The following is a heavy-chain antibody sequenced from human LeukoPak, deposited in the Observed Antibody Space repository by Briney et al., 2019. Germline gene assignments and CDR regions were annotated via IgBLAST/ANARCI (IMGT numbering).Heavy chain of an antibody. J-gene: IGHJ4*02. Sequence: GGSLRLSCAASGFTFRNQGMTWVRRAPGKGLEWVSAISGSGGSTYYADSVKGRFTISRDNSKNTLYLQMNSLRAEDTAVYYCAKTLQQLVPSYFDYWGQGTLVTVSS. CDR3: AKTLQQLVPSYFDY. CDR2: ISGSGGST. CDR1: GFTFRNQG. D-gene: IGHD6-13*01. V-gene: IGHV3-23*01.